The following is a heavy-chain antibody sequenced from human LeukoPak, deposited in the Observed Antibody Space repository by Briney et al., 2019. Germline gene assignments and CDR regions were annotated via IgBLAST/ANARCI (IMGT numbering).Heavy chain of an antibody. V-gene: IGHV3-20*04. Sequence: AGGSLRPSCAASGFTFDDYGMSWVRQAPGKGLEWVSGIKWNGGSTGYADSVKGRFTISRDNAKNSLYLQMNSLRAEDTAVYYCARVSILIVPYYAFDIWGQGTMVTVSS. D-gene: IGHD2/OR15-2a*01. CDR3: ARVSILIVPYYAFDI. CDR1: GFTFDDYG. CDR2: IKWNGGST. J-gene: IGHJ3*02.